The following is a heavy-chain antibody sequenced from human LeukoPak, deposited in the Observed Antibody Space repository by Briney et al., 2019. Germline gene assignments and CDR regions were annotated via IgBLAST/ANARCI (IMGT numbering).Heavy chain of an antibody. CDR1: GFTFSNAW. Sequence: GGSLRLSCAASGFTFSNAWMSWVRQAPGKGLEWVGRIKSKTDGGTTDYAAAVKGRFTIPRADSTTTRYLQMNRLKTEDTAVYHCTTDQFIYYDSSGYYYKTEYFQHWGQGTLVTVSS. CDR3: TTDQFIYYDSSGYYYKTEYFQH. D-gene: IGHD3-22*01. CDR2: IKSKTDGGTT. V-gene: IGHV3-15*01. J-gene: IGHJ1*01.